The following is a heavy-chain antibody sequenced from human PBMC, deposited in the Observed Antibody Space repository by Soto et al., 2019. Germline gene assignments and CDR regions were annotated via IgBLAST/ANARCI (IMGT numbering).Heavy chain of an antibody. D-gene: IGHD6-19*01. V-gene: IGHV3-48*01. CDR2: ISSSSSTI. CDR1: GFTFSSYS. J-gene: IGHJ1*01. Sequence: GGSLRLSCAASGFTFSSYSMNWVRQAPGKGLEWVSYISSSSSTIYYADSVKGRFTISRDNAKNSLYLQMNSLRAEDTAVYYCARFGIAVASAASQHWGQGTLVTVSS. CDR3: ARFGIAVASAASQH.